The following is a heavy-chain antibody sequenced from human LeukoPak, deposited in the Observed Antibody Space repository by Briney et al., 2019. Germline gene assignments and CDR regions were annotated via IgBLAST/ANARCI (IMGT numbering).Heavy chain of an antibody. CDR1: GFTLSSKV. CDR2: IIRDGTGT. Sequence: GGSLRLSCAATGFTLSSKVMHWVRQAPGTGLVWVSRIIRDGTGTDYADSVKGRFTISRDIATNTLYLQMNSLRAEDTAVYYCARAVGYGAGSYGFDIWGQGTTVTVSS. J-gene: IGHJ3*02. D-gene: IGHD3-10*01. V-gene: IGHV3-74*01. CDR3: ARAVGYGAGSYGFDI.